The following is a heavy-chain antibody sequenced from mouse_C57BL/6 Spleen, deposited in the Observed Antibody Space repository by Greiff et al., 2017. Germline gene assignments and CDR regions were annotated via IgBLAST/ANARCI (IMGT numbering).Heavy chain of an antibody. Sequence: DVQLQESGPGLAKPSQTLSLTCSVTGYSITSDYWNWIRKFPGNKLEYMGYISYSGSTYYNPSPKSRISITRDTSRNQYYQQLNSVTTEDTATYYCANSSLYDYEGLAYWGQGTLVTVSA. CDR2: ISYSGST. D-gene: IGHD2-4*01. J-gene: IGHJ3*01. CDR1: GYSITSDY. CDR3: ANSSLYDYEGLAY. V-gene: IGHV3-8*01.